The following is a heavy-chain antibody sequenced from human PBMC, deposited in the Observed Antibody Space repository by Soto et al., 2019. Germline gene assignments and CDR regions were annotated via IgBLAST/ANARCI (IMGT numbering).Heavy chain of an antibody. CDR1: GFACRSCG. J-gene: IGHJ6*02. Sequence: PGGSLRLAWAASGFACRSCGMHWVRQAPGKGLEWVAVIWYDGSNKYYADSVKGRFTISRDNSKNTLYLQMNSLRAEDTAVYYCARDQGTVTFYYYSGMDVWGQGTTVTVSS. V-gene: IGHV3-33*01. CDR2: IWYDGSNK. D-gene: IGHD4-4*01. CDR3: ARDQGTVTFYYYSGMDV.